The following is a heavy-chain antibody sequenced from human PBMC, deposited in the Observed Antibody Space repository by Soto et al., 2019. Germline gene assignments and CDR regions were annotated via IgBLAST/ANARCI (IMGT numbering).Heavy chain of an antibody. CDR3: ARDDPYFSGRSYYGMDV. D-gene: IGHD1-26*01. CDR1: GGTFSSYA. J-gene: IGHJ6*02. CDR2: IIPIFGTA. V-gene: IGHV1-69*06. Sequence: QVQLVQSGAEVKKPGSSVKVSCKASGGTFSSYAISWVRQAPGQGREWMGGIIPIFGTANYAQKFQGRVTITADKPTSTAYMELSSLRSEYTAVYYCARDDPYFSGRSYYGMDVWGQGTTVTVS.